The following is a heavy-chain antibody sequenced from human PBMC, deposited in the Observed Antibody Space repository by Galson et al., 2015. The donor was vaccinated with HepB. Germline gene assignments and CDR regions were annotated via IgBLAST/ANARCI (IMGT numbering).Heavy chain of an antibody. V-gene: IGHV3-15*01. CDR2: IKSKTDGGTT. CDR3: TTDLGWSWFDP. D-gene: IGHD2-15*01. CDR1: GFTFSNAW. Sequence: SLRLSCAASGFTFSNAWMSWVRQAPGKGLEWVGRIKSKTDGGTTDYAAPVKGRFTISRDDSKNTLYLQMNSLKTEDTAVYYCTTDLGWSWFDPWGQGTLVTVSS. J-gene: IGHJ5*02.